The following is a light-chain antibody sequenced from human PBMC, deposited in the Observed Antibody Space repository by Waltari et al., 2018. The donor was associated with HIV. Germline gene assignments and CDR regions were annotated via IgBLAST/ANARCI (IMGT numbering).Light chain of an antibody. CDR3: QQYNSDPS. CDR2: KAS. Sequence: DIHMTQSPSTLSASIGDRVTITCRASQDVGNWLAWYQQKPGKAPKLLIHKASVLENGVSLRFSGSGFGIEFTLIIDSLEPDDFETYYCQQYNSDPSFGQGTRLEMK. J-gene: IGKJ5*01. CDR1: QDVGNW. V-gene: IGKV1-5*03.